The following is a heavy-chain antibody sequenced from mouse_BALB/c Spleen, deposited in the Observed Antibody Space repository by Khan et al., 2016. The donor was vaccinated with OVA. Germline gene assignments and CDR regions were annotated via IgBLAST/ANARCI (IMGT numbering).Heavy chain of an antibody. CDR3: ARGTYDAMDY. J-gene: IGHJ4*01. V-gene: IGHV1-4*01. Sequence: QVQLQQSGAELARPGASVKMSCKAAGYTFTSYTMHWVKQRPGQGLEWIGYINPSSGYTNYNQKFKDKATLTADKSSSTAYMQLSSLTSEDSADYYCARGTYDAMDYWGQGTSVTVSS. CDR2: INPSSGYT. CDR1: GYTFTSYT. D-gene: IGHD3-3*01.